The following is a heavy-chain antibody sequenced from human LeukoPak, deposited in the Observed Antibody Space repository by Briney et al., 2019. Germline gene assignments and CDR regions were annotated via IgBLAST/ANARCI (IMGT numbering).Heavy chain of an antibody. D-gene: IGHD6-19*01. CDR2: ISSSGSTI. J-gene: IGHJ4*02. CDR1: GFTFSSYA. Sequence: GGSLRLSCAASGFTFSSYAMHWVRQAPGKGLEWVSYISSSGSTIYYADSVKGRFTISRDNAKNSLYLQMNSLRAEDTAVYYCAREDGYSSGWYKVNYFDYWGQGTLVTVSS. CDR3: AREDGYSSGWYKVNYFDY. V-gene: IGHV3-48*03.